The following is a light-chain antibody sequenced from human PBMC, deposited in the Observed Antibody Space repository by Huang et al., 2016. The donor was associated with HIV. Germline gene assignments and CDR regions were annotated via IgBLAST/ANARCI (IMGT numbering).Light chain of an antibody. V-gene: IGKV3-15*01. CDR3: QQYSQWPPWT. Sequence: EIVLTQSPATLSVSPGERATLSCRASQSVTTKLVWYQQKPGQAPRLLIYGASSRATDIPARFSGSGSGTEFTLTISSLQSEDSAVYYCQQYSQWPPWTFGQGTKVEIK. J-gene: IGKJ1*01. CDR1: QSVTTK. CDR2: GAS.